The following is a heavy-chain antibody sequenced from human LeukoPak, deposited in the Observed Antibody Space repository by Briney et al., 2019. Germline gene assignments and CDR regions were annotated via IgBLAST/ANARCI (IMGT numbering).Heavy chain of an antibody. CDR3: ARGYDCSNYDAPSDY. CDR1: GGSISSGSYY. V-gene: IGHV4-61*02. Sequence: SQTLSLTCTVSGGSISSGSYYWSWIRQPAGKGLEWIGRIYTSGSTNYNPSLKSRVTISVDTSKNQFSLKLSSVTAADTDVYYCARGYDCSNYDAPSDYWGQGTLVTVSS. CDR2: IYTSGST. J-gene: IGHJ4*02. D-gene: IGHD4-11*01.